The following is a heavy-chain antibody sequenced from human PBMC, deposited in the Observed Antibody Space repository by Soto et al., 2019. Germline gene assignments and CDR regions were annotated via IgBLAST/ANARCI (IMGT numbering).Heavy chain of an antibody. J-gene: IGHJ5*02. CDR3: ARLVACNGGSFKFEP. V-gene: IGHV4-39*01. CDR1: GGSISSSRYF. Sequence: QLQLQESGPGLVTPSETLSLTCTVSGGSISSSRYFWAWVRQSPAKGLEWIGSINYRRITFYSATLKNRVTISIATSRHQFSLTLNSVTAAATAVYYCARLVACNGGSFKFEPWGQGTLVTVSS. CDR2: INYRRIT. D-gene: IGHD2-15*01.